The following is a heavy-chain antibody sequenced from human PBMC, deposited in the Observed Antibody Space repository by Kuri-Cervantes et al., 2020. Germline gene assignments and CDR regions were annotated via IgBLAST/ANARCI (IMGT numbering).Heavy chain of an antibody. D-gene: IGHD3-10*01. J-gene: IGHJ4*02. V-gene: IGHV3-7*03. CDR1: GFTLSSYY. Sequence: GESLKISCIASGFTLSSYYMSWVRQAPGKGLEWVANIKKDGSEISYVDSVKGRFTISRDNAKNTLYLQMNSLRAEDTAVYYCARDWGGMVRGASLGYWGQGTLVTVSS. CDR3: ARDWGGMVRGASLGY. CDR2: IKKDGSEI.